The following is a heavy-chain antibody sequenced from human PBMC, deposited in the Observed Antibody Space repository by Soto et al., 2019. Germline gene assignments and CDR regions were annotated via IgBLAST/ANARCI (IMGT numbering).Heavy chain of an antibody. Sequence: EVQLVESGGGLVQPGGSLRLSCAASGFTVSSNYMSWVRQAPGKGLEWVSVIYSGGSTYYADSVKGRFTISRDNSKNTLYLQMNRLRAEATAVYYCARGLYSGWHYFDYWGQGTLVTVSS. CDR1: GFTVSSNY. D-gene: IGHD5-12*01. CDR2: IYSGGST. CDR3: ARGLYSGWHYFDY. V-gene: IGHV3-66*01. J-gene: IGHJ4*02.